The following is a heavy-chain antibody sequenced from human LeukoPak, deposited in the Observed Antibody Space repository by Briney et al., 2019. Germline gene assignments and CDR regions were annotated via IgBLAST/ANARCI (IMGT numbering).Heavy chain of an antibody. V-gene: IGHV3-74*01. CDR2: INIDGSST. CDR1: GFTFSSYW. Sequence: GGSLRLSCVASGFTFSSYWMHWVRQAPGKGLVWVSHINIDGSSTDYADSVKGRFTISRDNAKITPYLQLNSLRAEDTAVYYCARVRYCSSTSCYIYFEYWGQGTLVTVSS. J-gene: IGHJ4*02. CDR3: ARVRYCSSTSCYIYFEY. D-gene: IGHD2-2*02.